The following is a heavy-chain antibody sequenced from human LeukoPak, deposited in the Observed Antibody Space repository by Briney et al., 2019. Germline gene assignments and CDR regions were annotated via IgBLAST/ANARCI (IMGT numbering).Heavy chain of an antibody. CDR2: ISSNGRIM. CDR1: EFTFSDHS. Sequence: GGSLRLSCAASEFTFSDHSMDWVRQAPGKGLEWVSYISSNGRIMHYADSVKGRFTISRDNAKNSLYLQMDSLRDEDTAVYYCAGAGDRWALDYWGQGTLVTVSS. V-gene: IGHV3-48*02. CDR3: AGAGDRWALDY. D-gene: IGHD1-26*01. J-gene: IGHJ4*02.